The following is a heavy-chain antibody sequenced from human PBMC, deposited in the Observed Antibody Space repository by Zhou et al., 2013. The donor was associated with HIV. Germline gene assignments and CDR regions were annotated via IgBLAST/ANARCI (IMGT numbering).Heavy chain of an antibody. V-gene: IGHV1-69*05. J-gene: IGHJ6*03. CDR1: GGTFSSYA. CDR3: ARDSSRTVVAANYYYYMDV. D-gene: IGHD2-15*01. Sequence: QVQLVQSGAEVKKPGSSVKVSCKASGGTFSSYAISWVRQAPGQGLEWMGGIIPIFGTANYAQKFQGRVTITTDESTSTAYMELSSLRSEDTAVYYCARDSSRTVVAANYYYYMDVWGQRDHGHRLL. CDR2: IIPIFGTA.